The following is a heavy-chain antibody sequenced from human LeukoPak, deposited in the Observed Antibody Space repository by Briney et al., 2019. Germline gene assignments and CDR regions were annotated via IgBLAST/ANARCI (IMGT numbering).Heavy chain of an antibody. V-gene: IGHV3-48*01. CDR2: ISSSRNTI. D-gene: IGHD4-11*01. CDR3: ARAYSTYHMDV. Sequence: GGPLKLSCAASGFTFSDYSMNWVRQAPGKGLQWVSFISSSRNTIYYADSVKGRFTISRDNAENSLYLQMNSLRAEDTAVYYCARAYSTYHMDVWGKGTTVTVSS. CDR1: GFTFSDYS. J-gene: IGHJ6*03.